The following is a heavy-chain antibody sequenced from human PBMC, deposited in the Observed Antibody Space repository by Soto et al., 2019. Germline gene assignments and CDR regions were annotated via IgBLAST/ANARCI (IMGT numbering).Heavy chain of an antibody. CDR3: ARSHLYYDSSGYPDY. J-gene: IGHJ4*02. V-gene: IGHV3-11*01. CDR1: GFTFSDYY. CDR2: ISSSGSTI. Sequence: LRLSCAASGFTFSDYYMSWIRQAPGKGLEWVSYISSSGSTIYYADSVKGRFTISRDNAKNSLYLQMNSLRAEDTAVYYCARSHLYYDSSGYPDYWGQGTLVTVSS. D-gene: IGHD3-22*01.